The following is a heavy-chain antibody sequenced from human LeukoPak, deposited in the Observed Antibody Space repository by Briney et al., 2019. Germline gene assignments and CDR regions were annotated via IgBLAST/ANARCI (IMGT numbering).Heavy chain of an antibody. Sequence: PSESLSLTSTLSGGSISSDYWSCIRQPPGKGLEWIGYVYYSGSTNYNPSLKSRVTMSVDTSKSQFSLELSCVTAADTAVYYCARVGSGTTGGHYYHGMDVWGKGTTVTVSS. D-gene: IGHD1-1*01. V-gene: IGHV4-59*01. CDR2: VYYSGST. J-gene: IGHJ6*04. CDR3: ARVGSGTTGGHYYHGMDV. CDR1: GGSISSDY.